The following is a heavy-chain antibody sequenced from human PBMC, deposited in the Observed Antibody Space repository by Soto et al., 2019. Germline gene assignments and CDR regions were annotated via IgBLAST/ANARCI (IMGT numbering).Heavy chain of an antibody. CDR3: ARDGPPMDY. CDR2: ISAYNGNT. D-gene: IGHD2-2*01. V-gene: IGHV1-18*01. J-gene: IGHJ4*02. CDR1: GYTFTSYA. Sequence: QVQLVQSGAEVKKPGASVKVSCKASGYTFTSYAISWVRQAPGQGLEWMGWISAYNGNTKYAQKPQGRVIMTTDKSANTAYTEQRSLRSDATAVSYCARDGPPMDYWGQGTLVTVSS.